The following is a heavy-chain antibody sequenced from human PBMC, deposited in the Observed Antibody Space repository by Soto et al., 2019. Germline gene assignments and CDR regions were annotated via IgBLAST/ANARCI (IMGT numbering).Heavy chain of an antibody. CDR2: INPSGGST. V-gene: IGHV1-46*03. J-gene: IGHJ4*02. Sequence: QVQLVQSGAEVKKPGASVKVSCKASGYTFTSYYMHWVRQAPGQGLEWMGIINPSGGSTSYAQKFQGRVNMARGTSTGTVHLGLGRLRSEDTAVYYCAREEWLVKNFDYWGQGTLVTVSS. D-gene: IGHD6-19*01. CDR3: AREEWLVKNFDY. CDR1: GYTFTSYY.